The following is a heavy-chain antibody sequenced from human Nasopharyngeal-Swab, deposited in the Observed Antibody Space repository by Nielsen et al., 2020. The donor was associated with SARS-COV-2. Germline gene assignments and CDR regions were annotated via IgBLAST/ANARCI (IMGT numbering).Heavy chain of an antibody. Sequence: GESLKISCAASGFTFSSYSMNWVRQAPGKGLEWVSSISSSSSYIYYADSVKGRFTISRDNSKNTLYLQMNSLRAEDTAVYYCAKVGAGVPTDYWGQGTLVTASS. CDR2: ISSSSSYI. V-gene: IGHV3-21*04. J-gene: IGHJ4*02. CDR3: AKVGAGVPTDY. CDR1: GFTFSSYS. D-gene: IGHD3-16*01.